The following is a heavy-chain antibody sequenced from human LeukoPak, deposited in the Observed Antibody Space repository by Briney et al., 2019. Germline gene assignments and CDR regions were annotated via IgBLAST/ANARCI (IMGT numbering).Heavy chain of an antibody. CDR1: GFIFNAFE. CDR2: ISTSSTYI. CDR3: VREGGPYSLYYYMDV. J-gene: IGHJ6*03. Sequence: PGGALRLSCVGSGFIFNAFEMDCGREGPGERREWGSSISTSSTYIKYADSVQGRFTISRDNPNNSVFLQLNSLRADDTAVYFCVREGGPYSLYYYMDVWGKGTTVTVSS. D-gene: IGHD2-21*01. V-gene: IGHV3-21*01.